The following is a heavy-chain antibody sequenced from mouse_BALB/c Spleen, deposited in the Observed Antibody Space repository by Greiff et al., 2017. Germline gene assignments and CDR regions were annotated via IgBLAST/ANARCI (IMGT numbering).Heavy chain of an antibody. CDR3: ARGGITTHAMDY. CDR2: IYPGDGDT. D-gene: IGHD2-4*01. V-gene: IGHV1-87*01. J-gene: IGHJ4*01. CDR1: GYTFTSYW. Sequence: ESGAELARPGASVKLSCKASGYTFTSYWMQWVKQRPGQGLEWIGAIYPGDGDTRYTQKFKGKATLTADKSSSTAYMQLSSLASEDSAVYYCARGGITTHAMDYWGQGTSVTVSS.